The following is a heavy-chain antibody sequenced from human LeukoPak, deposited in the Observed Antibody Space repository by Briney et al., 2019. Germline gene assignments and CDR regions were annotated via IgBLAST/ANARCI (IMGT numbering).Heavy chain of an antibody. V-gene: IGHV1-18*01. CDR2: ISTYSGNT. Sequence: ASVKVSCKASGYTFTSYGISWVRQAPGQGLEWVGWISTYSGNTKYAQKFQGRVTMTTDTSTSTAYMELRSLRSDDTAVYFCAPDTTGGSYCDNWGQGTLVTVSS. CDR1: GYTFTSYG. CDR3: APDTTGGSYCDN. D-gene: IGHD1-26*01. J-gene: IGHJ4*02.